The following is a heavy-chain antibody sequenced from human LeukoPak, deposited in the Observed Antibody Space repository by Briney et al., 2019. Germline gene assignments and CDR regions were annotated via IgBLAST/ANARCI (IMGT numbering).Heavy chain of an antibody. D-gene: IGHD1-26*01. CDR2: INHSGST. J-gene: IGHJ5*02. CDR3: ARGLGGATTGFGVNWFDP. V-gene: IGHV4-34*01. Sequence: PSETLSLTCAVYGGSFSGYYWSWIRQPPGKGLEWIGEINHSGSTNYNPSLKSRVTISVDTSKNQFSLKLSSVTAADTAVYYCARGLGGATTGFGVNWFDPWGQGTLVTVSS. CDR1: GGSFSGYY.